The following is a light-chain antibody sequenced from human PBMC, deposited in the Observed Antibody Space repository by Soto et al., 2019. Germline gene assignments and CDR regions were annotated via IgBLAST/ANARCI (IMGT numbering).Light chain of an antibody. J-gene: IGKJ1*01. V-gene: IGKV3-20*01. Sequence: EIVLTQSPGTLSLSPGERATLSCRASQSVSSSYLAWYRQKPGQAPRLLIYGASSRATAITDRFSGSGSGTDFTLTISRLETEDFAVYYCQQYGSSPTTFGQGTKVEIK. CDR3: QQYGSSPTT. CDR2: GAS. CDR1: QSVSSSY.